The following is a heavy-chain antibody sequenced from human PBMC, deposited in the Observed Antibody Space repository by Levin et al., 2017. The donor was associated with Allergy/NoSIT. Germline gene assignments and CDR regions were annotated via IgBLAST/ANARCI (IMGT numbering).Heavy chain of an antibody. CDR2: INHSGST. CDR3: ARAGKGLRLGELSLYGEGYFDY. CDR1: GGSFSGYY. J-gene: IGHJ4*02. D-gene: IGHD3-16*02. Sequence: SETLSLTCAVYGGSFSGYYWSWIRQPPGKGLEWIGEINHSGSTNYNPSLKSRVTISVDTSKNQFSLKLSSVTAADTAVYYCARAGKGLRLGELSLYGEGYFDYWGQGTLVTVSS. V-gene: IGHV4-34*01.